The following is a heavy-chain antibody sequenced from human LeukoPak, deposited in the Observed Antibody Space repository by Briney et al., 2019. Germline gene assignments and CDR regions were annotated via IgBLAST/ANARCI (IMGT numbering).Heavy chain of an antibody. Sequence: ASVKVSCKASGGTFSSYAISWVRQAPGQGLEWMGGIILIFGTANYAQKFQGRVTMTEDTSTDTAYMELSSLRSEDTAVYYCATSIAARPYFDYWGQGTLVTVSS. CDR3: ATSIAARPYFDY. CDR2: IILIFGTA. D-gene: IGHD6-6*01. V-gene: IGHV1-69*06. CDR1: GGTFSSYA. J-gene: IGHJ4*02.